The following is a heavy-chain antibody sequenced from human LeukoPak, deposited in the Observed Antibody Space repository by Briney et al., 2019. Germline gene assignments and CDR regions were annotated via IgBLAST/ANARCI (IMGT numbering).Heavy chain of an antibody. CDR1: GFTFSSYA. V-gene: IGHV3-23*01. Sequence: GGSLRLSCAASGFTFSSYAMSWVRRAPGKGLEWVSAISGSGGSTDYADSVKGRFTISRDNSKNTLYLQMNSLRAEDTAVYYCAKDETIYDFWSGYNNWFDPWGQGTLVTVSS. J-gene: IGHJ5*02. CDR2: ISGSGGST. CDR3: AKDETIYDFWSGYNNWFDP. D-gene: IGHD3-3*01.